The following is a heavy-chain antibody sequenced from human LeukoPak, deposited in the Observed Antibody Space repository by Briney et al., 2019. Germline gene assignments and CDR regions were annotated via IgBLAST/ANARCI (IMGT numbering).Heavy chain of an antibody. CDR1: GFTFSSYA. CDR3: AKDGGGYDTSGYYYGDY. D-gene: IGHD3-22*01. Sequence: PGGSLRLSCAVSGFTFSSYAMSWVRQAPGKGLEWVSTISGSGGSTYYADSVKGRFTISRDNSKNTLYLQMNSLRAEDTAVYYCAKDGGGYDTSGYYYGDYWGQGTLVTVSS. V-gene: IGHV3-23*01. CDR2: ISGSGGST. J-gene: IGHJ4*02.